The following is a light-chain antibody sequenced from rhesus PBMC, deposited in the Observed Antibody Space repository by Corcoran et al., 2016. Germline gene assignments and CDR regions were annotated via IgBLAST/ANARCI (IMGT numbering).Light chain of an antibody. V-gene: IGKV3-24*01. J-gene: IGKJ2*01. CDR3: LQHSNWPHS. CDR1: QSVSSS. CDR2: GAS. Sequence: EIVMTQSPATLSLSPGERATLSCRASQSVSSSLAWYQQKPGQAPRLFIYGASSRATGIPEWFSGSGSGTDFTLTISSLEPEDFAVYNCLQHSNWPHSVGQGTKVEIK.